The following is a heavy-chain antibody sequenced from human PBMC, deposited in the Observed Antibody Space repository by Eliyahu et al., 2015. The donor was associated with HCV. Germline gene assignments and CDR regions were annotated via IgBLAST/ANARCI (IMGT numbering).Heavy chain of an antibody. V-gene: IGHV3-15*01. D-gene: IGHD3-10*01. CDR1: GXTXSXXW. Sequence: EVQLVESGGGLVKPGGSLRLSCAAXGXTXSXXWMSWVRQXPGKGLXWXGRIKSKTDXGKTDYAAPVKGRLTISRDDSKSTLYLQMNSLKTEDTAVYYCTTGAPGGFDYYLDVWGQGTTVTVSS. CDR3: TTGAPGGFDYYLDV. CDR2: IKSKTDXGKT. J-gene: IGHJ6*03.